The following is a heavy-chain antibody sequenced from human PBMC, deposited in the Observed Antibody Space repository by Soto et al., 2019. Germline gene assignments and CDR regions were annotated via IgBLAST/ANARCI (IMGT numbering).Heavy chain of an antibody. V-gene: IGHV3-74*01. CDR1: GFTFSSYW. CDR3: ARGGFWNGYSEISH. CDR2: LNSDGSST. D-gene: IGHD3-3*01. J-gene: IGHJ4*02. Sequence: EVQLVESGGGLVQPGGSLRLSCTASGFTFSSYWMHWVRQAPGKGLVWVSRLNSDGSSTSYADSVKGRVTISRDDAKNTLYLQMNSLRAEDTAVYYCARGGFWNGYSEISHWGQGTLVTVSS.